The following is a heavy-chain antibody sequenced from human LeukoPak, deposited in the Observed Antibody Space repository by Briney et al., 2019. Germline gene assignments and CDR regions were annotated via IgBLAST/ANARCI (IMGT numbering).Heavy chain of an antibody. CDR3: TREADYYSVMDV. CDR2: ISGSSSTI. J-gene: IGHJ6*02. V-gene: IGHV3-48*04. Sequence: PGGSLRLSCAASGFSFSTYNMNWVRQAPGKGLEWVSYISGSSSTIYYADSVKGRFTISRDNAKNSLYLQMNSLRVDDTAVYYCTREADYYSVMDVWGQGTTVTVSS. CDR1: GFSFSTYN.